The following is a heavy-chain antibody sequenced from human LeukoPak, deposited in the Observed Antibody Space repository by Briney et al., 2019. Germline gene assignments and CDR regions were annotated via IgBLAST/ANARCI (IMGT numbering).Heavy chain of an antibody. Sequence: ASVKVSCKASGYTFTGYYMHWVRQAPGQGLEWMGRINPNSGGTNYAQKFQGRVTMTRDTSISTANMELSRLRSDDTAVYYCARDRVEAHYYYYYYMDVWGKGTTVTVSS. D-gene: IGHD3-10*01. CDR1: GYTFTGYY. CDR3: ARDRVEAHYYYYYYMDV. J-gene: IGHJ6*03. CDR2: INPNSGGT. V-gene: IGHV1-2*06.